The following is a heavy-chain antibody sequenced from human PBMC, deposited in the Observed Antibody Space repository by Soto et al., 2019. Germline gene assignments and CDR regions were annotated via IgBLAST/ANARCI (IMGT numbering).Heavy chain of an antibody. CDR2: ISGSGGVT. CDR1: GFTFSSYT. V-gene: IGHV3-23*01. D-gene: IGHD6-13*01. Sequence: EVQLLEFGGGLVQPGGSLRLSCAASGFTFSSYTMTWVRQAPGKGLEWVSGISGSGGVTYYADSVKGRFTNSRDNSKNTLYLQMNSRRAEDTAVYYCARGIAAAGTVGRVWVDPWGQGTLVTVSS. J-gene: IGHJ5*02. CDR3: ARGIAAAGTVGRVWVDP.